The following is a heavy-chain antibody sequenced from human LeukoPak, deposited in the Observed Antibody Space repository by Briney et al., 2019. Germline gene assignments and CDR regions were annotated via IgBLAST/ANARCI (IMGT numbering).Heavy chain of an antibody. CDR3: ARGRDWGLDY. V-gene: IGHV3-48*02. Sequence: GGSLRLSCAVSGPIRSSDGFDWVGQAPGQGLEWVSFINSGGDIKWYADSVKGRFTISRDEAKNSVYLQMDSLRDEDTAVYYCARGRDWGLDYWGQGTVVTVPS. J-gene: IGHJ4*02. CDR1: GPIRSSDG. D-gene: IGHD3/OR15-3a*01. CDR2: INSGGDIK.